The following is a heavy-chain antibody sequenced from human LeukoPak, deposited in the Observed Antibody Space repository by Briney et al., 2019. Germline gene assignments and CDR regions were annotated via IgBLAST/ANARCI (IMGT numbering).Heavy chain of an antibody. V-gene: IGHV3-15*01. CDR1: GFTFSSYW. Sequence: GGSLRLSCAASGFTFSSYWMSWVRQAPGKGLEWVGRIKSKTDGGTTDYAAPVKGRFTISRDDSKNTLYLQMNSLKTEDTAVYYCAEESTTPGQFDYWGQGTLVTVSS. CDR3: AEESTTPGQFDY. D-gene: IGHD2-2*01. J-gene: IGHJ4*02. CDR2: IKSKTDGGTT.